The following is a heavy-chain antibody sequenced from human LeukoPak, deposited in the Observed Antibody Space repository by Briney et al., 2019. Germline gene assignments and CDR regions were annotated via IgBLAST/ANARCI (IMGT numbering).Heavy chain of an antibody. V-gene: IGHV3-23*01. D-gene: IGHD3-22*01. CDR3: AKRRNYYDSDGFSVDY. CDR1: GFTFTSFA. Sequence: GGSLRLSCAASGFTFTSFAMSWVRQAPGKGLEWVSTISGTGGSTFCADSAKGRFTTSRDNSKNTLYLQMNSLRAEDTAVYWCAKRRNYYDSDGFSVDYWGQGTLVTVSS. J-gene: IGHJ4*02. CDR2: ISGTGGST.